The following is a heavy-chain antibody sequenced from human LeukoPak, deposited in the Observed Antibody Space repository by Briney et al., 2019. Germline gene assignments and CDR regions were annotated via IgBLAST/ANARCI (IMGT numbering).Heavy chain of an antibody. CDR3: ARETTVNAFDI. Sequence: GRSLRLSCAASGFTFSSYGMHWVRQAPGKGLEWVAVIWYGGSTKYYADSVKGRFTISRDNSKNTLYLQMNSLRAEDTAVYYCARETTVNAFDIWGQGAMVTVSS. V-gene: IGHV3-33*01. CDR2: IWYGGSTK. J-gene: IGHJ3*02. D-gene: IGHD4-17*01. CDR1: GFTFSSYG.